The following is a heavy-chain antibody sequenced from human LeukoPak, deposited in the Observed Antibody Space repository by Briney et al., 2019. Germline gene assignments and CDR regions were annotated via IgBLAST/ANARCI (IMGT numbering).Heavy chain of an antibody. Sequence: GSLRLSCAASGFTFSSYSMSWVRQAPGKGLEWVSSISSSSSYIYYADSVKGRFTISRDNAKNSLYLQMNSLRAEDTAVYYCARVRIAMQNRYFDYWGQGTLVTVSS. CDR3: ARVRIAMQNRYFDY. CDR1: GFTFSSYS. J-gene: IGHJ4*02. D-gene: IGHD6-13*01. V-gene: IGHV3-21*01. CDR2: ISSSSSYI.